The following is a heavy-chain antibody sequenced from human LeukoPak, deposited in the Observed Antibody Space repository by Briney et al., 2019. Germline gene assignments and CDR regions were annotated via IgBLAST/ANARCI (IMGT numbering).Heavy chain of an antibody. Sequence: GGSLRLSCAASGFTFSSYNMNWVRQAPGKGLEWVSSISSSSSYIYYADSVKGRFTISRDNAKNSLYLQMNSLRAEDTAVYYCAKGGSGSWDYMDVWGKGTTVTVSS. CDR2: ISSSSSYI. CDR1: GFTFSSYN. J-gene: IGHJ6*03. CDR3: AKGGSGSWDYMDV. D-gene: IGHD3-10*01. V-gene: IGHV3-21*01.